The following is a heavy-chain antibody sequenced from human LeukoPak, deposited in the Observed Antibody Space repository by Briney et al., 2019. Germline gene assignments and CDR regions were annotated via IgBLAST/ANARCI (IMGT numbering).Heavy chain of an antibody. J-gene: IGHJ5*02. CDR3: ARGGMVRGVMAWFDP. CDR1: GYTVTSYG. D-gene: IGHD3-10*01. V-gene: IGHV1-18*04. CDR2: ISAYNGNT. Sequence: VASVKFSCKASGYTVTSYGISWVRQAPGQGLEWMGWISAYNGNTNYAQKLQGRVTMTTDTSTSTAYMELRSLRSDDTAVYYCARGGMVRGVMAWFDPWGQGTLVTVSS.